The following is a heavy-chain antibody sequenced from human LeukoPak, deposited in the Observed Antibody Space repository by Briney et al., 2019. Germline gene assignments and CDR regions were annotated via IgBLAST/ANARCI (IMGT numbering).Heavy chain of an antibody. V-gene: IGHV3-74*01. Sequence: GGSLRLSCAASGFTFSSYSMNWVRQAPGKGLEWVSRINSDGSSTSYADSVKGRFTISRDNAKNTLYLQMNSLRAEDMAFYYCAKNRRRGYFGSGSNFDYWGQGTLVTVSS. CDR1: GFTFSSYS. CDR3: AKNRRRGYFGSGSNFDY. J-gene: IGHJ4*02. D-gene: IGHD3-10*01. CDR2: INSDGSST.